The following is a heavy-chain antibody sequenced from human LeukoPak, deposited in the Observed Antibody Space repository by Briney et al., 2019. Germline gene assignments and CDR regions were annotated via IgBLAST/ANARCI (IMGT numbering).Heavy chain of an antibody. CDR2: ISYDGSNK. CDR1: GFTFSSYA. J-gene: IGHJ4*02. Sequence: GGSLRLSCAASGFTFSSYAMHCVRQAPGKGLEWVAVISYDGSNKYYADSVKGRFTISRDNSKNTLYLQMNSLRAEDTAVYYCARALPRYCSGGSCDRTIDYWGQGTLVTVSS. D-gene: IGHD2-15*01. V-gene: IGHV3-30*04. CDR3: ARALPRYCSGGSCDRTIDY.